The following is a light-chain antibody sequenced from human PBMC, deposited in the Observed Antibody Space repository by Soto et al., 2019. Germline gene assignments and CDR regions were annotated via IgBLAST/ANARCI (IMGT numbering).Light chain of an antibody. CDR1: QLISRW. J-gene: IGKJ1*01. V-gene: IGKV1-5*03. Sequence: DIQMTQSPTTLSARVRARVPIPCLASQLISRWLAWYQQKPGKAPKLLIYKASRLERGVPSRFSGSGSGTEFTLTISSLQPDDFATYSCQHLNSYPWAFGQGTKADI. CDR3: QHLNSYPWA. CDR2: KAS.